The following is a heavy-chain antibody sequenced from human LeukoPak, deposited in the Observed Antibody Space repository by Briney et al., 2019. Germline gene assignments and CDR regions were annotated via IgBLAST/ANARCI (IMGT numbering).Heavy chain of an antibody. D-gene: IGHD1-26*01. Sequence: SGTLSLTCAVYGGSFSGYYWSWIRQPPGKGLEWIGEINHSGSTNYNPSLKSRVTISVDTSKNQFSLKLSSVTAADTAVYYCAKVGATYYYCYGMDVWGQGTTVTVSS. V-gene: IGHV4-34*01. CDR1: GGSFSGYY. CDR2: INHSGST. J-gene: IGHJ6*02. CDR3: AKVGATYYYCYGMDV.